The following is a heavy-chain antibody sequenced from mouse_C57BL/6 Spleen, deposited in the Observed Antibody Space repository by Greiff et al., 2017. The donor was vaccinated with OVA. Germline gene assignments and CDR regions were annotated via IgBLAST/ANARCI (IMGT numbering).Heavy chain of an antibody. Sequence: EVQLVESGPVLVKPGASVKMSCKASGYTFTDYYMNWVKQSHGKSLEWIGVINPYNGGTSYNQKFKGKATLTVDKSSSTAYMELNSLTSEDSAVYYCARSSSTYYFDYWGQGTTLTVSS. CDR3: ARSSSTYYFDY. CDR2: INPYNGGT. V-gene: IGHV1-19*01. J-gene: IGHJ2*01. D-gene: IGHD1-1*01. CDR1: GYTFTDYY.